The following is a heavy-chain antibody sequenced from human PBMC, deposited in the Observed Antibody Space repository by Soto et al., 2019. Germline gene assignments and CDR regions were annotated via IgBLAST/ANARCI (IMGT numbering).Heavy chain of an antibody. V-gene: IGHV4-30-4*01. CDR3: ASLYSIKDNGLDV. J-gene: IGHJ6*02. Sequence: SETLSLTCTVSGGSISSGDYYWSWIRQPPGKGLEWIGYIYYSGSTYYNPSLKSRVTISVDTSKNQFSLKLSSVTAADTAVYYCASLYSIKDNGLDVWGQGTTVTVSS. D-gene: IGHD1-26*01. CDR2: IYYSGST. CDR1: GGSISSGDYY.